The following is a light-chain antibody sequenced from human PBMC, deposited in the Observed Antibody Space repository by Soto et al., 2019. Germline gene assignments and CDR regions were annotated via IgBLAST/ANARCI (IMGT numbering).Light chain of an antibody. CDR3: CSYTGTYTSSV. CDR1: STDVGAYKY. Sequence: QSALTQPRSVSGSPGQSVTKYCTGTSTDVGAYKYVPWYQQHPGKAPKLILYDVTKRPSGVPDRFSGSKSGNTASLTISALQAEDEADYYCCSYTGTYTSSVFGTGTKATVL. V-gene: IGLV2-11*01. J-gene: IGLJ1*01. CDR2: DVT.